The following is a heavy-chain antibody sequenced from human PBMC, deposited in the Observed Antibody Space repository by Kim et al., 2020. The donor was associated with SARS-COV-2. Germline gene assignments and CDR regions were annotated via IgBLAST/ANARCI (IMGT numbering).Heavy chain of an antibody. V-gene: IGHV4-59*09. CDR3: ARGREGYTSSWYLDY. D-gene: IGHD6-13*01. J-gene: IGHJ4*02. Sequence: PSLKSRVTITVDTSKNQFSLELSTVTAADTAVYYCARGREGYTSSWYLDYWGQGTLVTVSS.